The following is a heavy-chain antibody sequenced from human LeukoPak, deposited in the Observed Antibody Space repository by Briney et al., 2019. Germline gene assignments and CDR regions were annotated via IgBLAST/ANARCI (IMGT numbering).Heavy chain of an antibody. V-gene: IGHV3-23*01. CDR1: GFTFMNYV. CDR2: IRLGGGLT. CDR3: ARKITMVRGPLIKGYFDL. Sequence: GGSLRLSCSGSGFTFMNYVMAWVRQAPGKGLEWVSSIRLGGGLTHSADPVKGRFIISRDMNTLFLQMNNLRPGGTAMYYCARKITMVRGPLIKGYFDLWGRGTLVSVSS. D-gene: IGHD3-10*01. J-gene: IGHJ2*01.